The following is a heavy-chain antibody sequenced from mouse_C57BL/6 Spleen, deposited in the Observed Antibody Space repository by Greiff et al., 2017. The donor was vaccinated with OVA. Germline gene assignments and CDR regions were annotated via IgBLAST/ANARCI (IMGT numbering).Heavy chain of an antibody. CDR3: ARSHYGNYEYYFDY. CDR2: IRNKANGYTT. J-gene: IGHJ2*01. CDR1: GFTFTDYY. V-gene: IGHV7-3*01. Sequence: EVKLVESGGGLVQPGGSLSLSCAASGFTFTDYYMSWVRQPPGKALEWLGFIRNKANGYTTEYSASVKGRFTISRDNSQSILYLQMNALRAEDSATYYCARSHYGNYEYYFDYWGQGTTLTVSS. D-gene: IGHD2-1*01.